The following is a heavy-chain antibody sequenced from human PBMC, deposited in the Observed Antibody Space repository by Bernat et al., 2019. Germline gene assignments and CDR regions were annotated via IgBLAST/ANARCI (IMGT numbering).Heavy chain of an antibody. V-gene: IGHV1-3*01. D-gene: IGHD2-15*01. J-gene: IGHJ4*02. CDR1: GYTFTSYA. CDR3: ARHVRRSILVVVAAEFDY. CDR2: INAGNGNT. Sequence: QVQLVQSGAEVKKPGASVKVSCKASGYTFTSYAMHWVRQAPGQRLEWMGWINAGNGNTKYSQKFQGRVTITRDTSASTAYMELSSLRSEDTAVYYCARHVRRSILVVVAAEFDYWGQGTPVTVSS.